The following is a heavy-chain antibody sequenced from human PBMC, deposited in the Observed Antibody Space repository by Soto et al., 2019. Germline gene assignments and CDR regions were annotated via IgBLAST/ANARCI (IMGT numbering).Heavy chain of an antibody. CDR3: AKAVSGATTWPPDY. CDR2: ISGSGGST. D-gene: IGHD1-26*01. V-gene: IGHV3-23*01. Sequence: GSLRLSCAASGFTFSSYAMSWVRQAPGKGLEWVSAISGSGGSTYYADSVKGRFTISRDNSKNALYLQMNSLRAEDTAVYYCAKAVSGATTWPPDYWGQGTLVTVSS. CDR1: GFTFSSYA. J-gene: IGHJ4*02.